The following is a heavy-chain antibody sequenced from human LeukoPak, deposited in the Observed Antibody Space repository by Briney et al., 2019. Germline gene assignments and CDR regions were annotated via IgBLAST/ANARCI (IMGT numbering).Heavy chain of an antibody. D-gene: IGHD3-10*01. J-gene: IGHJ5*02. CDR1: GGSISSSGYY. Sequence: PSETLSLTCTVSGGSISSSGYYWGWIRQSPGEGLEWIANIYYSGITYYNPSLKSRVTISVDTSKNQFSLKLTSVTAADTAVYYCVSAKFLVRGVSWFDPWGQGTLVTVSS. CDR2: IYYSGIT. CDR3: VSAKFLVRGVSWFDP. V-gene: IGHV4-39*07.